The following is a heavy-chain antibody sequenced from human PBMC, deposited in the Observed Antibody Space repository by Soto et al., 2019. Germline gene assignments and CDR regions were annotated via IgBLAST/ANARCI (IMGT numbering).Heavy chain of an antibody. Sequence: ASVKVSCKASGYTFTSYAMHWVRQAPGQRLEWMGWISAGNGNTKYSQKFQGRATITRDTSASTAYMELSSLRSEDTAVYYCAREEFVRDNIPWLLTYYYYYGMDVWGQGTTVTVSS. CDR2: ISAGNGNT. D-gene: IGHD3-22*01. CDR1: GYTFTSYA. CDR3: AREEFVRDNIPWLLTYYYYYGMDV. J-gene: IGHJ6*02. V-gene: IGHV1-3*01.